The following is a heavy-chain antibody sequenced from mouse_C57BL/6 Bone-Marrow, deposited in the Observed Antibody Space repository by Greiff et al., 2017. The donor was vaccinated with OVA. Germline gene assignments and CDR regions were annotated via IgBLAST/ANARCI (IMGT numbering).Heavy chain of an antibody. Sequence: EVMLVESGGDLVKPGGSLKLSCAASGFTFSSYGMSWVRQTPDKRLEWVATISSGGSYTYYPDSVKGRFTISRDNAKNTLYLQMSSLKSEDTAMYYSARLLITTVKGAWFAYWGQGTLVTVSA. V-gene: IGHV5-6*01. CDR3: ARLLITTVKGAWFAY. CDR1: GFTFSSYG. J-gene: IGHJ3*01. CDR2: ISSGGSYT. D-gene: IGHD1-1*01.